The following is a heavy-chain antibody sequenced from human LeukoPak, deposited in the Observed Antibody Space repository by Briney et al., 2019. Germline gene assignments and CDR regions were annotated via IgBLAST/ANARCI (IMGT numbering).Heavy chain of an antibody. J-gene: IGHJ3*02. D-gene: IGHD2-2*01. CDR1: GFTFSSYA. V-gene: IGHV3-23*01. CDR2: ISGSGGST. Sequence: PGGSLRLSCAASGFTFSSYAMSWVRQAPGKGLEWVSAISGSGGSTYYADSVKGRFTISRDNTKNTLYLQMNSLRAEDTAVYYCAKLCSSTSCLGAFDIWGQGTMVTVSS. CDR3: AKLCSSTSCLGAFDI.